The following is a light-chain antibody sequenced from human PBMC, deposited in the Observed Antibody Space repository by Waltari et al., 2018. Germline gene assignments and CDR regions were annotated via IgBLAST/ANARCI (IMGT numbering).Light chain of an antibody. CDR3: CSYTRGSVI. CDR2: EVN. Sequence: QSALTQPASVSGSPGQSIAISCTGTSSDVGSYNLVSWYQQFPGKAPKLTLYEVNKRPSGCSNRFPGSKFGNTASLTISGLQAEDEGDYYCCSYTRGSVICGGGTKLTVL. CDR1: SSDVGSYNL. V-gene: IGLV2-23*02. J-gene: IGLJ2*01.